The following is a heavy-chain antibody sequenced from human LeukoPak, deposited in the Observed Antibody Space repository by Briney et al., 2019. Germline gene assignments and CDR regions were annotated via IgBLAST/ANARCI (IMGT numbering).Heavy chain of an antibody. J-gene: IGHJ3*01. CDR3: TTVLH. V-gene: IGHV3-15*01. CDR2: IKSNSDGGTT. Sequence: GGSLRLSCEASGFTFSNAWMSWVRQAPGKGLEWVGRIKSNSDGGTTDYAAPVKGRFTISRDDSKNTLHLQMNSLKNEDTAVYSCTTVLHWGQGTMVTVSS. CDR1: GFTFSNAW.